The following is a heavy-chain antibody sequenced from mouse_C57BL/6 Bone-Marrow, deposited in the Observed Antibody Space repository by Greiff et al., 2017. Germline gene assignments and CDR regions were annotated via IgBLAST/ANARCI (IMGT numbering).Heavy chain of an antibody. D-gene: IGHD3-1*01. CDR2: IYPTSGRT. Sequence: QVQLQQPGAELVKPGASVKMSCKASGYTFTSYWITWVKQRPGQGLEGIGDIYPTSGRTNYNETFKSKAILTVDTSSNTAYMQLSILTSEDSAVFYCARSGPLGRSFDYWGQGPSPTVSS. V-gene: IGHV1-55*01. J-gene: IGHJ2*02. CDR1: GYTFTSYW. CDR3: ARSGPLGRSFDY.